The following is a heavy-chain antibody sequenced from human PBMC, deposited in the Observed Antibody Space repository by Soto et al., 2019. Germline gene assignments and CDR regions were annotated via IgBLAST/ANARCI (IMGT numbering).Heavy chain of an antibody. J-gene: IGHJ4*02. CDR2: ISGSGGST. CDR1: GFTFSSYA. D-gene: IGHD5-12*01. CDR3: AKVSIRGGYSGYELDY. V-gene: IGHV3-23*01. Sequence: GGSLRLSCAASGFTFSSYAMSWVRQAPGKGLEWVSAISGSGGSTYYADSVKGRFTISRDNSKNTLYLQMNSLRAEDTAVYYCAKVSIRGGYSGYELDYWGQGTLVTVSS.